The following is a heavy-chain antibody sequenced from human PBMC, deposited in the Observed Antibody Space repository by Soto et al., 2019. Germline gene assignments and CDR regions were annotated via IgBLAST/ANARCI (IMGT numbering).Heavy chain of an antibody. CDR2: TNSDGTDS. Sequence: PGGSLRLSCAAAGFDFEDYAMHWVRQVPGKGLEWVSLTNSDGTDSYYTDSVKGRFTISRDNGKSSLYLQMDRLRPEDTALYFCAKSLYYYDSSPLDHWGQGTLVTVSS. CDR1: GFDFEDYA. V-gene: IGHV3-43D*04. J-gene: IGHJ4*02. CDR3: AKSLYYYDSSPLDH. D-gene: IGHD3-22*01.